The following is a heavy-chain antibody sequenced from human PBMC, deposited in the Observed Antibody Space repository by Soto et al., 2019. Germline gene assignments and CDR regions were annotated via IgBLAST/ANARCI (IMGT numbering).Heavy chain of an antibody. CDR2: IIPIFGTA. D-gene: IGHD3-10*01. J-gene: IGHJ4*02. V-gene: IGHV1-69*13. CDR3: AGEGVGDYYGSGSYRPPPPFDY. CDR1: GGTFSSYA. Sequence: ASVKVSCKASGGTFSSYAISWVRQAPGQGLEWMGGIIPIFGTANYAQKFQGRVTITADESTSTAYMELSSLRSEDTAVYYCAGEGVGDYYGSGSYRPPPPFDYWGQGTLVTVSS.